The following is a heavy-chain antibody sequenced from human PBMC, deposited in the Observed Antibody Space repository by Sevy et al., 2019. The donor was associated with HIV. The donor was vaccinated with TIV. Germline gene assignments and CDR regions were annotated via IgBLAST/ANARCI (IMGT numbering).Heavy chain of an antibody. CDR2: MNPNSGNT. Sequence: ASVKVSCKASGYTFTSYDINWVRQATGQGLEWMGWMNPNSGNTGYAQKFQGRVTMTRNTSISTAYMELSSLRSEDTXXXXXXXXXXXXXXXXXXHYGMDVWGQGTTVTVSS. CDR1: GYTFTSYD. J-gene: IGHJ6*02. V-gene: IGHV1-8*01. CDR3: XXXXXXXXXXXXXHYGMDV.